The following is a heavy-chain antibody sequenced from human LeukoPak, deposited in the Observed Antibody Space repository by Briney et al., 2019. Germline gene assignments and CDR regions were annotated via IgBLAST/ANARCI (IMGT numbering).Heavy chain of an antibody. J-gene: IGHJ4*02. V-gene: IGHV3-7*01. CDR3: ARDLQYSSGWNAVFDY. CDR2: IKQDGSEK. CDR1: GFTFSSNW. Sequence: PGGSLRLSCAASGFTFSSNWMSWVRQAPGKGLEWVANIKQDGSEKYYVDSVKGRFTISRDNAKNSLYLQMNSLRAEDTAVYYCARDLQYSSGWNAVFDYWGQGTLVTVSS. D-gene: IGHD6-19*01.